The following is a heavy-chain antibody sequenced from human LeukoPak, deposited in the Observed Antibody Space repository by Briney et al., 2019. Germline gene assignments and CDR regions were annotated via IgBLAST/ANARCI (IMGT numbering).Heavy chain of an antibody. Sequence: ASVKVSCKASGYTFTGYYMHWVRQAPGQGLEWMGWINPNSGGTNYAQKFQGRVTMTRDTSISTAYMELSRLRSDDTAVYYCARDGRILYPIESFAFDIWGQGTMVTVSS. CDR2: INPNSGGT. V-gene: IGHV1-2*02. CDR3: ARDGRILYPIESFAFDI. CDR1: GYTFTGYY. J-gene: IGHJ3*02. D-gene: IGHD2-8*01.